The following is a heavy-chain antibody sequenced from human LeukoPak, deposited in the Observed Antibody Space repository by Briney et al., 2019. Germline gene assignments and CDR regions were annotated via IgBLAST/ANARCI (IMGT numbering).Heavy chain of an antibody. J-gene: IGHJ6*02. D-gene: IGHD3-10*01. CDR3: ARDAGIMVRGVEYYGMDA. CDR2: IYYSGST. V-gene: IGHV4-59*12. CDR1: GGSISSYD. Sequence: SETLSLTCTVSGGSISSYDWSWIRQPPGKGLEWIGNIYYSGSTNYNPSLKSRVTISVDTSKTQSSLKLNSMTAADAAVYYCARDAGIMVRGVEYYGMDAWGQGTTVTVSS.